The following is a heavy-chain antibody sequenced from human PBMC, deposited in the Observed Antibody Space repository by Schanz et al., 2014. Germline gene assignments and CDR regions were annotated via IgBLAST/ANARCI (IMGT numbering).Heavy chain of an antibody. CDR1: GFTFSSYT. D-gene: IGHD2-21*01. J-gene: IGHJ4*02. Sequence: EVQLVESGGGLVKPGDSLRLSCAASGFTFSSYTMKWVRQAPGKGLVSVSRISGDGTTTSYADSVKGRFTISRDNSKNTLYLQMNSLRAEDTAVYYCAKGQLLSYYFDYWGQGTLVTVSS. CDR2: ISGDGTTT. V-gene: IGHV3-23*03. CDR3: AKGQLLSYYFDY.